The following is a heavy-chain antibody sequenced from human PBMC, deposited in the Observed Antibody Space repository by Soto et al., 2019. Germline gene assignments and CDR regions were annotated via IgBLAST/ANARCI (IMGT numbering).Heavy chain of an antibody. Sequence: VQLVESGGGVVQPGRSLRLSCAASGFTFSDYAMHWVRQAPGKGLEWVAVVSHDGRNTHYADSGKGRFTISRDSSKNTXXXXXXXLRAEDTAAYXXXXGGRQWLVTSDFNYWGQGALVTV. D-gene: IGHD6-19*01. V-gene: IGHV3-30*03. CDR3: XXGGRQWLVTSDFNY. CDR2: VSHDGRNT. J-gene: IGHJ4*02. CDR1: GFTFSDYA.